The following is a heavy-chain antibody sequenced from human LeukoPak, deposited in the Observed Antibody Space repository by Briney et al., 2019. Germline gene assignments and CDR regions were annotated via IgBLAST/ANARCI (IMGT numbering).Heavy chain of an antibody. V-gene: IGHV3-30-3*01. Sequence: PGRSLRLSCAASGFTFSSYAMHWVRQAPGKGLEWVAVISYDGSNKYYADSVKGRFTISRDNSKNTLYLQMNSLRAEDTAVYYCARDGQWRPDELLWFGELPSYFDYWGQGTLVTVSS. CDR3: ARDGQWRPDELLWFGELPSYFDY. CDR1: GFTFSSYA. J-gene: IGHJ4*02. D-gene: IGHD3-10*01. CDR2: ISYDGSNK.